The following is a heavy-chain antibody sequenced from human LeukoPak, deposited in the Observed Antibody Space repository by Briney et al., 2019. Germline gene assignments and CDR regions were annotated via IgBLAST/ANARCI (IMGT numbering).Heavy chain of an antibody. CDR1: GGSFSGYY. Sequence: PSETLSLTCAVYGGSFSGYYWSWIRQPPGKGLEWIGEINHSGSTNYNPSLKSRVTISVDTSKNQFSLKLSSVTAADTAVYYCARQGYYYGSGSYFPPDYWGQGTLVTVSS. V-gene: IGHV4-34*01. CDR3: ARQGYYYGSGSYFPPDY. J-gene: IGHJ4*02. D-gene: IGHD3-10*01. CDR2: INHSGST.